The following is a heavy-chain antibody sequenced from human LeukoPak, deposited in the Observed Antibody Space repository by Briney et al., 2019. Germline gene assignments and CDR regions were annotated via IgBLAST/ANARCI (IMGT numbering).Heavy chain of an antibody. CDR3: AAFSGYYYVIDY. CDR1: GGSISSSSYY. D-gene: IGHD3-22*01. J-gene: IGHJ4*02. V-gene: IGHV4-39*07. CDR2: IYYSGST. Sequence: SETLSLTCTVSGGSISSSSYYWGWIRQPPGKGLEWIGSIYYSGSTYYNPSLKSRVTISVDTSKNQFSLKLSSVTAADTAVYYCAAFSGYYYVIDYWGQGTLVTVSS.